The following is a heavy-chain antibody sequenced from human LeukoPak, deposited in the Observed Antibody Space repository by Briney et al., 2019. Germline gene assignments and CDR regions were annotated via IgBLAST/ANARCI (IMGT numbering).Heavy chain of an antibody. CDR3: AKVPLSGYFTSYYFDY. D-gene: IGHD3-3*01. CDR1: GFTFSSYA. CDR2: ISGSGDST. V-gene: IGHV3-23*01. J-gene: IGHJ4*02. Sequence: GGSLRLSCAASGFTFSSYAVSWVRQAPGKGLEWVSAISGSGDSTYYADSVKGRFTISRDNSKNTLYLQMNSLRAEDTAVYYCAKVPLSGYFTSYYFDYWGQGTLVTVSS.